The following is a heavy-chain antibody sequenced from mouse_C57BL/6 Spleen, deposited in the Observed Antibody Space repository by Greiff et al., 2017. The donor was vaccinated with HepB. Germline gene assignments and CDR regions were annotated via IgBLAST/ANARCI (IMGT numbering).Heavy chain of an antibody. V-gene: IGHV1-26*01. D-gene: IGHD2-3*01. Sequence: EVQLQQSGPELVKPGASVKISCKASGYTFTDYYMNWVKQSHGKSLEWIGDINPNNGGTSYNQKFKGKATLTVDKSSSTAYMELRSLTSEDSAVYYCARTRDGYYEFAYWGQGTLVTVSA. CDR3: ARTRDGYYEFAY. CDR2: INPNNGGT. CDR1: GYTFTDYY. J-gene: IGHJ3*01.